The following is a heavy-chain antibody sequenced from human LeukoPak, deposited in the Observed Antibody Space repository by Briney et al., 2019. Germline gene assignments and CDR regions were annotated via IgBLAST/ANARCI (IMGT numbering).Heavy chain of an antibody. CDR3: AGLHGPLSSGWYVNDY. V-gene: IGHV4-34*01. CDR1: GGSFSGYY. D-gene: IGHD6-19*01. CDR2: INHSGST. J-gene: IGHJ4*02. Sequence: PSETLSLTCAVYGGSFSGYYWSWIRQPPGKGLEWIGEINHSGSTNYNPSLKSRVTISVDTSKNQFSLKLSSVTAADTAVYYCAGLHGPLSSGWYVNDYWGQGTLVTVSS.